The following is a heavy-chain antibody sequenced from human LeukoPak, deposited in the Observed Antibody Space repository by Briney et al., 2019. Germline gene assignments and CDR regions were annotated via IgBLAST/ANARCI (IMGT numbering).Heavy chain of an antibody. J-gene: IGHJ4*02. CDR2: IIPIFGTA. Sequence: SVKVSCKASGGTFSSYAISWVRQAPGQGLEWMGGIIPIFGTANYVQKFQGRVTITADKSTSTAYMELSSLRSEDTAVFYCARGPPTVPNFDYWGQGTLVTVSS. D-gene: IGHD4-17*01. CDR3: ARGPPTVPNFDY. V-gene: IGHV1-69*06. CDR1: GGTFSSYA.